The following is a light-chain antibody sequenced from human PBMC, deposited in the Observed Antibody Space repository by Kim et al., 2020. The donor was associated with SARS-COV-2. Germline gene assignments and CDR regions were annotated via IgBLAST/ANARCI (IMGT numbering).Light chain of an antibody. CDR3: QVWDSSTAAWV. J-gene: IGLJ3*02. CDR2: RDS. CDR1: NIGSKN. Sequence: ALGQRARITCGGNNIGSKNVNGYQQMPGQAPVVDSYRDSNRPSGIPERFSGSNSGNTATLTISRAQAGDEADYYCQVWDSSTAAWVFGGGTQLTVL. V-gene: IGLV3-9*01.